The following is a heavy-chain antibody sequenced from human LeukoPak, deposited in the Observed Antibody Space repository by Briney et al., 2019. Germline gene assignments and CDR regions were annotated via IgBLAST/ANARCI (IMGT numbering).Heavy chain of an antibody. D-gene: IGHD4-17*01. V-gene: IGHV3-43*02. J-gene: IGHJ3*02. CDR3: ASMTTVTLDDAFDI. Sequence: PGGSLRLSCAASGFTFGDYAMHWVRQAPGKGLEWVSLISGDGGSTYYADSVKGRFTISRDNSKNTLYLQMNSLRVEDTAVYYCASMTTVTLDDAFDIWGQGTMVTVSS. CDR2: ISGDGGST. CDR1: GFTFGDYA.